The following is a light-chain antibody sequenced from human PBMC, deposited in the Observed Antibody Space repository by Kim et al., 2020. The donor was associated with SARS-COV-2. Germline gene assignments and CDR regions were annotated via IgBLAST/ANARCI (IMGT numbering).Light chain of an antibody. J-gene: IGLJ3*02. CDR1: SLRTSY. V-gene: IGLV3-19*01. Sequence: SSELTQDPAVSVALGQTVTINCQGDSLRTSYASWYQLKPRQAPPLVLFGQNHRPSGIPARFSGSNSGNRSSLTITGAQAEDEADYYCNSRDTSDNQWVFGGGTKVTVL. CDR3: NSRDTSDNQWV. CDR2: GQN.